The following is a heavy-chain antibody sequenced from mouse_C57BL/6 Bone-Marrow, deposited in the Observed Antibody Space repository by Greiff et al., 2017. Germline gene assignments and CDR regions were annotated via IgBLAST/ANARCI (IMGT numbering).Heavy chain of an antibody. J-gene: IGHJ4*01. CDR3: ARACYYGSSLDAMDY. CDR2: IYPGGGYT. Sequence: QVQLQQSGAELVRPGTSVKMSCKASGYTFTNYWIGWAKQRPGHGLEWIGDIYPGGGYTNYNEKFKGKATLTADKSSSTAYMQFSSLTSEDSAIYYCARACYYGSSLDAMDYWGQGTSVTVSS. CDR1: GYTFTNYW. V-gene: IGHV1-63*01. D-gene: IGHD1-1*01.